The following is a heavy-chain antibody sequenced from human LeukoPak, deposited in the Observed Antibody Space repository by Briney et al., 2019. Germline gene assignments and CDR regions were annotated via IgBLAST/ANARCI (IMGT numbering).Heavy chain of an antibody. J-gene: IGHJ5*02. D-gene: IGHD1-26*01. CDR3: ARGGSPTPFDP. Sequence: SETLSLTCTVSGGSISSGYYWSWIRQPPGKGLEWIGEINHSGSTNYNPSLKSRVTISVDTSKNQFSLKLSSVTAADTAVYYCARGGSPTPFDPWGQGTLVTVSS. V-gene: IGHV4-34*01. CDR2: INHSGST. CDR1: GGSISSGYY.